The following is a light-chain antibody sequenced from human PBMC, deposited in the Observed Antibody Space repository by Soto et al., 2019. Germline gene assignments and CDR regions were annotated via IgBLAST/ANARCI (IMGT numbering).Light chain of an antibody. CDR3: CSYAGSSAYA. V-gene: IGLV2-23*02. CDR2: EVS. CDR1: SSDVGSYNL. J-gene: IGLJ1*01. Sequence: QSVLTQPASVSGSPGQSITISCTGTSSDVGSYNLVSWYQQHPGKAPKLMIYEVSKRPSGVSNRFSGSKSGNTASLTISGLQAEDEADYYCCSYAGSSAYAFGTGTKATV.